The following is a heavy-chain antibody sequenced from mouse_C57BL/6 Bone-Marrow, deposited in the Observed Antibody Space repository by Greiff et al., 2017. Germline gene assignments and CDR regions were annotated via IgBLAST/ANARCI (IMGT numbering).Heavy chain of an antibody. CDR2: INPSSGYT. Sequence: QVQLPQSGAELARPGASVKMSCKASGYTFPCYTMHWVKQRPGQGLEWIGYINPSSGYTKYNQKFKDKATLTADKSSSTAYMQLSRLTSEDSAVYYCERDGSSYRYYAMDYWGQGTSVTVSS. CDR3: ERDGSSYRYYAMDY. CDR1: GYTFPCYT. D-gene: IGHD1-1*01. J-gene: IGHJ4*01. V-gene: IGHV1-4*01.